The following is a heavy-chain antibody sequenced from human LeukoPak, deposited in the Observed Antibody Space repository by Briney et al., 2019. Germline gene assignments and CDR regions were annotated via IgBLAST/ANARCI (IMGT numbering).Heavy chain of an antibody. J-gene: IGHJ4*02. V-gene: IGHV4-34*01. CDR1: GVSFSGYY. Sequence: SETLSLTCAVYGVSFSGYYWSWIRQPPGQGLEWLGEINHSGSTNYNPSLKSRVTISLDTSKNQFSLKLSSVTAADTAVYYCARGLVTHVGLWNYWGQGSLVTVSS. CDR2: INHSGST. D-gene: IGHD2-21*02. CDR3: ARGLVTHVGLWNY.